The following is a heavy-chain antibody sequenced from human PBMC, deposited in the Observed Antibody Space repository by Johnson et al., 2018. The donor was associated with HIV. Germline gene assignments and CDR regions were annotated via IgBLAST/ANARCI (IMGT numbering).Heavy chain of an antibody. Sequence: QVQLVESGGGVVQPGGSLRLSCAASGFTFSNYGMHWVRQAPVKGLEWVAFIRYDGDITYYVDSVKGRLTISRDNSKNTLYLQMNSLRTEDTAMYYCAKGHSSGYPKDAFDLWGQGTIVTVSS. J-gene: IGHJ3*01. V-gene: IGHV3-30*02. CDR2: IRYDGDIT. D-gene: IGHD3-22*01. CDR3: AKGHSSGYPKDAFDL. CDR1: GFTFSNYG.